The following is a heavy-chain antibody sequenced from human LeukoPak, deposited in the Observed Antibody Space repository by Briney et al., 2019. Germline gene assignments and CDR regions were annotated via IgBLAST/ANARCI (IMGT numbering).Heavy chain of an antibody. Sequence: GGSLRLSCAASGFTFISYWMHWVRQAPGKGLEWVAVISYDGSNKYYADSVKGRFTISRDNSKNTLYLQMNSLRAEDTAVYYCAKAGEMATIGYWGQGTLVTVSS. J-gene: IGHJ4*02. V-gene: IGHV3-30*18. CDR3: AKAGEMATIGY. CDR2: ISYDGSNK. D-gene: IGHD5-24*01. CDR1: GFTFISYW.